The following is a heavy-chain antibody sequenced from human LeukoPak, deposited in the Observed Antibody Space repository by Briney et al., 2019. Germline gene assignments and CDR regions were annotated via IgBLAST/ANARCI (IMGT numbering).Heavy chain of an antibody. V-gene: IGHV4-34*01. CDR2: INHSVST. J-gene: IGHJ6*03. Sequence: KPSETLSLTCAVYGGSFSGYYWSWIRQPQGKGLGGMGEINHSVSTNYNPSLKSRVTISVDTSKNQFSLKLSSVTAADTAVYYCARGHGRGYYYYMDVWGKGTTVTVSS. CDR3: ARGHGRGYYYYMDV. D-gene: IGHD1-26*01. CDR1: GGSFSGYY.